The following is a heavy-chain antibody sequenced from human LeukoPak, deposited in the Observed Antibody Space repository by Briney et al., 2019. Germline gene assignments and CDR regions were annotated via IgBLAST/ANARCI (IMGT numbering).Heavy chain of an antibody. D-gene: IGHD1-1*01. CDR3: ARRVPMVTGTNDAFDI. Sequence: SETLSLTCTASGGSISSGSYYWSWIRQPAGKGLEWIGRIYTSGSTNYNPSLKSRVTISVDKSKNQFSLKLSSVTAADTAVYYCARRVPMVTGTNDAFDIWGQGTMVTVSS. CDR2: IYTSGST. CDR1: GGSISSGSYY. V-gene: IGHV4-61*02. J-gene: IGHJ3*02.